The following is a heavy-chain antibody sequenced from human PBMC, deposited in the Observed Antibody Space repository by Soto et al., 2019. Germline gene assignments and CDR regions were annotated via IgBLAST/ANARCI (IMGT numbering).Heavy chain of an antibody. J-gene: IGHJ4*02. V-gene: IGHV3-43*01. D-gene: IGHD3-3*01. Sequence: PGGSLRLSCAASGFTFDDYTMHWVRQAPGKGLEWVSLISWDGGSTYYADSVKGRFTISRGNSKNSLYLQMNSLGTEDTALYYCAKDSSYDFWSGYYQNWGQGTLVTVPS. CDR1: GFTFDDYT. CDR2: ISWDGGST. CDR3: AKDSSYDFWSGYYQN.